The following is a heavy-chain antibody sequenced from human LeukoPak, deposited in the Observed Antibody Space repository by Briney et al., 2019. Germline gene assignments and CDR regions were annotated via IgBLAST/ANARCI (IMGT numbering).Heavy chain of an antibody. CDR1: AGSVSRGSYY. J-gene: IGHJ5*02. CDR2: IYYSGST. D-gene: IGHD2-15*01. CDR3: ARDPRSSGYCSGGSCSDWFDP. Sequence: PSETLSLTCTVSAGSVSRGSYYWSRIRQPPGKGLEWIGYIYYSGSTNYNPSLKSRVTISVDTSKNQFSLKLSSVTAADTAVYYCARDPRSSGYCSGGSCSDWFDPWGQGTLVTVSS. V-gene: IGHV4-61*01.